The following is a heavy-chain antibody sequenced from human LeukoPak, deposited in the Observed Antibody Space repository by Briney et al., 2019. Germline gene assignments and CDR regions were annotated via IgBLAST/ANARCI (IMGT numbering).Heavy chain of an antibody. CDR3: VLGRDPYFDY. Sequence: LAGRSLRLSCAASGFTFSSHGIHWIRQAPGKGLEWVAGISSDRRNKHYTDFILGRFTISRDNSNNTLYLQMNSLKVEDTAVYYCVLGRDPYFDYWGRGTLVTVSS. V-gene: IGHV3-30*03. CDR1: GFTFSSHG. CDR2: ISSDRRNK. J-gene: IGHJ4*02.